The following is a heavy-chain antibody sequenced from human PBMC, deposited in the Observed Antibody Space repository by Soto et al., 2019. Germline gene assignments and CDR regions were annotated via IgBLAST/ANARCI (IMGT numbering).Heavy chain of an antibody. CDR3: ARAVVGYCSGGSCPPPYYYYYYMDV. V-gene: IGHV4-34*01. Sequence: SETLSLTCAVYGGSFSGYYWSWIRQPPGKGLEWIGEINHSGSTNYNPSLKSRVTISVDTSKNQFSLKLSSVTAADTAVYYCARAVVGYCSGGSCPPPYYYYYYMDVWGKGTTVTVSS. J-gene: IGHJ6*03. CDR2: INHSGST. D-gene: IGHD2-15*01. CDR1: GGSFSGYY.